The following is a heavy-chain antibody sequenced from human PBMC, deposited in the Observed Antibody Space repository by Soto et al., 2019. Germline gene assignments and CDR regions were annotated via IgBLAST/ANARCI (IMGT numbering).Heavy chain of an antibody. V-gene: IGHV3-15*01. CDR2: IKSKTDGGTT. J-gene: IGHJ5*02. Sequence: EVQLVESGGGLVKPGGSLRLSCAASGFTFSNAWMSWVRQAPGKGLEWVGRIKSKTDGGTTDYAAPVKGRFTISRADSKNTLYLQMNSLKTEDTAVYYCTTGRNMVRGTAWGQGTLVTVSS. CDR3: TTGRNMVRGTA. D-gene: IGHD3-10*01. CDR1: GFTFSNAW.